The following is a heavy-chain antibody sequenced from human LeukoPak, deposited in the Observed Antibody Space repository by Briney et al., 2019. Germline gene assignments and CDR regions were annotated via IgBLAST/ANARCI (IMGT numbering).Heavy chain of an antibody. V-gene: IGHV4-59*01. CDR3: ARGWYYYDSSGYYYYYYGMDV. CDR2: IYYSGST. J-gene: IGHJ6*02. Sequence: SETLSLTCTVSGGSISSYYWSWIRQPPGKGLEWIGYIYYSGSTNYNPSLKSRVTISVDTSKNQFSLKLSSVTAADTAVYYCARGWYYYDSSGYYYYYYGMDVWGQGTTVTVSS. CDR1: GGSISSYY. D-gene: IGHD3-22*01.